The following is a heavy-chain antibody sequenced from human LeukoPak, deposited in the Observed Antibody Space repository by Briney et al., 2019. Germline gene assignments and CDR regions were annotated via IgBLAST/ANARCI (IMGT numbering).Heavy chain of an antibody. CDR2: IYSGGST. CDR1: GFTVSSNY. CDR3: ARDNSVRDEAWWFNP. Sequence: PGGSLRLSCAASGFTVSSNYMSWARQAPGKGLEWVSVIYSGGSTYYADSVKGRFTISRDNSKSTLYIQMNSLRAEDTAVYYCARDNSVRDEAWWFNPWGQGTLVTVSS. V-gene: IGHV3-53*01. D-gene: IGHD5-24*01. J-gene: IGHJ5*02.